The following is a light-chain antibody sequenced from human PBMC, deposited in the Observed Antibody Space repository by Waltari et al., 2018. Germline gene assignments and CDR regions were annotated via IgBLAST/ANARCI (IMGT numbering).Light chain of an antibody. J-gene: IGKJ1*01. Sequence: DIQMTQSPSTLSASVGDRVTITCRASQRISSWLAWYQQKPGKAPKILIYKASRLESGVPSRFSGSGSGTEFTLTISSLQPDDFATYYCQQYNSYSWTFGQGTKVEIK. V-gene: IGKV1-5*03. CDR1: QRISSW. CDR2: KAS. CDR3: QQYNSYSWT.